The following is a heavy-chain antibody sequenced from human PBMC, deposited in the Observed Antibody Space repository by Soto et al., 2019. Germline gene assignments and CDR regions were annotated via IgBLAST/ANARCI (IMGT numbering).Heavy chain of an antibody. J-gene: IGHJ5*02. D-gene: IGHD6-13*01. CDR2: VFYSGST. Sequence: PSETLSLTCSVSGASITSFSCSWIRQSPDKGLEWIGYVFYSGSTTYNPSLKSRVTLSIEKSKNQFSLKLTSLTAADTAIYFCARDIYSRQKWFDPSGQCNLVPFSS. CDR1: GASITSFS. CDR3: ARDIYSRQKWFDP. V-gene: IGHV4-59*13.